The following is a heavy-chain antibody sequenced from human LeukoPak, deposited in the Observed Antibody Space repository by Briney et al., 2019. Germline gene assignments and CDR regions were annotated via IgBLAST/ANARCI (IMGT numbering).Heavy chain of an antibody. CDR3: ARDTLDYGDSSYYFDY. V-gene: IGHV3-66*01. J-gene: IGHJ4*02. CDR1: GFIVSSNY. CDR2: IYSGGST. Sequence: GGSLRLSCAASGFIVSSNYMSWVRQAPGKGLEWVSVIYSGGSTYYADSVKGRFTISRDNSKNTLYLQMNSLRAEDTAVYYCARDTLDYGDSSYYFDYWGQGTLVTVSS. D-gene: IGHD4-17*01.